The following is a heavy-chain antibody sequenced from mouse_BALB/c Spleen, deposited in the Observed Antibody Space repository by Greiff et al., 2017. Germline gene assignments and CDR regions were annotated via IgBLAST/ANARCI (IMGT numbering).Heavy chain of an antibody. CDR2: ISSGGGST. V-gene: IGHV5-12-1*01. D-gene: IGHD1-2*01. J-gene: IGHJ4*01. CDR3: ARHGTTATNYYAMDY. Sequence: EVKLVESGGGLVKPGGSLKLSCAASGFAFSSYDMSWVRQTPEKRLEWVAYISSGGGSTYYPDTVKGRFTISRDNAKNTLYLQMSSLKSEDTAMYYCARHGTTATNYYAMDYWGQGTSVTVSS. CDR1: GFAFSSYD.